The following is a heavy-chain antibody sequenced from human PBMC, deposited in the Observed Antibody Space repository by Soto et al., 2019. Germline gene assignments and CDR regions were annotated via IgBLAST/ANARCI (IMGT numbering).Heavy chain of an antibody. Sequence: QVQLVQSGAEVKKPGASVKVSCKASGYTFTSYGINWVRQAPGQGLEWLGWISAYDGYTNYAQILQGRVSMTTDTSTKTAYMGLRSLRSDATAMYYCARGGFYDSSGARNYYYYGMNVWGQGTTVTVSS. CDR2: ISAYDGYT. CDR1: GYTFTSYG. D-gene: IGHD3-22*01. CDR3: ARGGFYDSSGARNYYYYGMNV. V-gene: IGHV1-18*01. J-gene: IGHJ6*02.